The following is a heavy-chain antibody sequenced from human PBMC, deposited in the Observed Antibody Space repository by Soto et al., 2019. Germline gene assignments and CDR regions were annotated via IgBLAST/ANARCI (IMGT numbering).Heavy chain of an antibody. Sequence: ASVKVSCKASGYTFTSYDINWVRQATGQGLEWMGWMNPNSGNTGYAQKFQGRVTMTRNTSISTAYMELSSLRSEDTAVYYCARGLTGTLPYYYYYYMDVWGKGTTVTVSS. V-gene: IGHV1-8*01. J-gene: IGHJ6*03. CDR3: ARGLTGTLPYYYYYYMDV. D-gene: IGHD3-9*01. CDR2: MNPNSGNT. CDR1: GYTFTSYD.